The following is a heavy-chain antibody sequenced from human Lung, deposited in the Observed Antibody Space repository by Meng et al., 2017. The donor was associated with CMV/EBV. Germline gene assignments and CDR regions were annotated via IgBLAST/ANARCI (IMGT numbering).Heavy chain of an antibody. CDR2: IYHSGST. Sequence: VPLQVSRPGLVNPSGTLSLTGAVSGGSISSSNWWSWVRQPPGKGLEWIGEIYHSGSTNYNPSLKSRVTISVDKSKNQFSLKLSSVTAADTAVYYCASFPPPGKQWLVTDYWGQGTLVTVSS. J-gene: IGHJ4*02. V-gene: IGHV4-4*02. D-gene: IGHD6-19*01. CDR3: ASFPPPGKQWLVTDY. CDR1: GGSISSSNW.